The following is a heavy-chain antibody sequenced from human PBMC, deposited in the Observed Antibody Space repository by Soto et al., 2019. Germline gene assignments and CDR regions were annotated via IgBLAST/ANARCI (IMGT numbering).Heavy chain of an antibody. V-gene: IGHV1-69*13. CDR3: VRDSGAKLSSS. CDR1: GGTFSSYR. D-gene: IGHD6-13*01. J-gene: IGHJ4*02. CDR2: IVPIYRTA. Sequence: ASVKVSCKASGGTFSSYRINWVRQAPGQGLEWVGGIVPIYRTADYAQKFQGRVTITADESARTSYMELSSLKSQDPAVYYCVRDSGAKLSSSWGQGTLVTVSS.